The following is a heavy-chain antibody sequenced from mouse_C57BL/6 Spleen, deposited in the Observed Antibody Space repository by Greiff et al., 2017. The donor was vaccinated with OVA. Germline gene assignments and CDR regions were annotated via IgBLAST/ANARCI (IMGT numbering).Heavy chain of an antibody. Sequence: EVQGVESGGDLVKPGGSLKLSCAASGFTFSSYGMSWVRQTPDKRLEWVATISSGGSYTYYPDSVKGRFTISRDNAKNTLYLQMSSLKSEDTAMYYCAREEAYYAKYYFDYWGQGTTLTVSS. J-gene: IGHJ2*01. CDR2: ISSGGSYT. D-gene: IGHD1-1*01. CDR1: GFTFSSYG. CDR3: AREEAYYAKYYFDY. V-gene: IGHV5-6*01.